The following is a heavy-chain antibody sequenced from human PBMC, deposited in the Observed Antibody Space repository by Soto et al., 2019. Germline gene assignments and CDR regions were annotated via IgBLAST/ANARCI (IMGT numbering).Heavy chain of an antibody. Sequence: GGSLRLSCAASGFTFSSYAMSWVRQAPGKGLEWVSAISGSGDTTYYADSVKGRFTISRDNSKNTLYLQMNSLRAEDTAVFYCAKVIFGSSSLWYFDLWGRGTLVTVSS. CDR1: GFTFSSYA. CDR3: AKVIFGSSSLWYFDL. D-gene: IGHD6-6*01. CDR2: ISGSGDTT. V-gene: IGHV3-23*01. J-gene: IGHJ2*01.